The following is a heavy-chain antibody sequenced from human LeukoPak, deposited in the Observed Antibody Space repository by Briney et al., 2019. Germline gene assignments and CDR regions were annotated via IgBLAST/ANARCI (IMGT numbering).Heavy chain of an antibody. CDR2: IYYSGST. CDR3: ARHGFTMVRGVIITSFFDY. Sequence: PSETLSLTCTVSGGSISSYYWGWIRQPPGKGLEWIGYIYYSGSTNYNPSLKSRVTISVDTSKNQFSLKLSSVTAADTAVYYCARHGFTMVRGVIITSFFDYWGQGTLVTVSS. CDR1: GGSISSYY. D-gene: IGHD3-10*01. J-gene: IGHJ4*02. V-gene: IGHV4-59*08.